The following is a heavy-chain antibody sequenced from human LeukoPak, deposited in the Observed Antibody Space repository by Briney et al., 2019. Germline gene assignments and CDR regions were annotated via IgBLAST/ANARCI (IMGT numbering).Heavy chain of an antibody. Sequence: GGSLRLSCAASGFTFSSYWMSWFRQAPGKGLEWVGFIRSKVYGGTTEYAASVKGRFTISRDDSKSIAYLQMNSLKTEDTAVYYCTRVYGSGSGPNDYWGQGTLVTVSS. CDR2: IRSKVYGGTT. CDR1: GFTFSSYW. J-gene: IGHJ4*02. D-gene: IGHD3-10*01. CDR3: TRVYGSGSGPNDY. V-gene: IGHV3-49*03.